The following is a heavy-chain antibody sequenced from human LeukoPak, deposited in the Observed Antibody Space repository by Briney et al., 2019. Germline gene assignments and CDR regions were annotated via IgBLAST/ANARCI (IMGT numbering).Heavy chain of an antibody. CDR3: ARVPLWFGELYPSWFDY. CDR1: GGSISSYY. CDR2: IYYSGST. Sequence: PSETPSLTCTVSGGSISSYYWSWLRQPPGKGLECVGYIYYSGSTNYNPSLKSRVTISVDTSKNQFSLKLSSVTAADTAVYYCARVPLWFGELYPSWFDYWGQGTLVTVSS. V-gene: IGHV4-59*01. D-gene: IGHD3-10*01. J-gene: IGHJ4*02.